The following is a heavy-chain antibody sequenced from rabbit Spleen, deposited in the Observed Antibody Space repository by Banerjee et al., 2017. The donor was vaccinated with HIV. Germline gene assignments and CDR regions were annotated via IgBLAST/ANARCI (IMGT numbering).Heavy chain of an antibody. CDR1: GFDLSNNG. J-gene: IGHJ4*01. V-gene: IGHV1S47*01. Sequence: EQLVESGGGLVQPGGSLKLSCLAHGFDLSNNGVSWCRHDPGKGLEWIGYIEPIFGNTYYANWVNGRFTISSHNAQNTLYLQLSSLTAADTATYFCVRDQAGDADYGPYYLNLWGQGTLVTVS. CDR3: VRDQAGDADYGPYYLNL. D-gene: IGHD2-1*01. CDR2: IEPIFGNT.